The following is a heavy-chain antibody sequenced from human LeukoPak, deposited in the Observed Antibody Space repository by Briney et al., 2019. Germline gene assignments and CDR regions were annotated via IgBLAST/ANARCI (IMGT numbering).Heavy chain of an antibody. CDR1: GGSISSSSYY. D-gene: IGHD2-8*01. CDR2: IYHSGST. CDR3: ARQNRYCTNGVCPLDY. J-gene: IGHJ4*02. V-gene: IGHV4-39*01. Sequence: PSETLSLTCTVSGGSISSSSYYWGWIRQSPGKGLEWIGYIYHSGSTYYNSSLKSRVTISVDTSKNQFSLKLSSVTAADTAVYYCARQNRYCTNGVCPLDYWGQGTLVTVSS.